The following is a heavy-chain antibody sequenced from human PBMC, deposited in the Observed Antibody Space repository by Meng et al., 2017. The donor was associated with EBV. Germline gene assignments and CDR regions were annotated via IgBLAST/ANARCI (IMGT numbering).Heavy chain of an antibody. V-gene: IGHV1-2*06. J-gene: IGHJ5*02. Sequence: VQRGQSGAEVKEPGASVKVSCKASGYTFTGYYMHWVRQAPGQGLEWMGRINPNSGGTNYAQKFQGRVAMTRDTSISTAYMELSRLRSDDTAVYYCAKGADLAAAGTFWFDPWGQGTLVTVSS. CDR1: GYTFTGYY. CDR2: INPNSGGT. CDR3: AKGADLAAAGTFWFDP. D-gene: IGHD6-13*01.